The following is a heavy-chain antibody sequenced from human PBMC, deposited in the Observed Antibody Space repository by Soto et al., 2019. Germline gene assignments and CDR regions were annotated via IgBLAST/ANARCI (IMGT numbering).Heavy chain of an antibody. CDR2: INHSGST. J-gene: IGHJ4*02. CDR1: GGSFSGYY. V-gene: IGHV4-34*01. D-gene: IGHD5-18*01. Sequence: SETLSLTCAVYGGSFSGYYWSWIRQPPGKGLEWIGEINHSGSTNYNPSLKSRVTISVDTSKNQFSLKLSSVTAADTAVYYCARGRDTAMVNRVLYYFDYWGQGTLVTVSS. CDR3: ARGRDTAMVNRVLYYFDY.